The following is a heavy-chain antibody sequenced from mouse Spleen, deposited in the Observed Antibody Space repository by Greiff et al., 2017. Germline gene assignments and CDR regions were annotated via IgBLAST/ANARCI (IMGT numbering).Heavy chain of an antibody. CDR2: INPSSGYT. Sequence: QVQLQQSGAELAKPGASVKLSCKASGYTFTSYWMHWVKQRPGQGLEWIGYINPSSGYTKYNQKFKDKATLTADKSSSTAYMQLSSLTYEDSAVYYCASKTTAHYWYFDVWGAGTTVTVSS. CDR1: GYTFTSYW. V-gene: IGHV1-7*01. J-gene: IGHJ1*01. CDR3: ASKTTAHYWYFDV. D-gene: IGHD1-2*01.